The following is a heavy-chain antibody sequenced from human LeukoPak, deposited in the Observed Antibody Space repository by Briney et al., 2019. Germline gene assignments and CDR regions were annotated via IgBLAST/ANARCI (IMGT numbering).Heavy chain of an antibody. CDR1: GFTFDGCA. D-gene: IGHD2-8*01. J-gene: IGHJ4*02. CDR3: AKEGSVCTNGICRYFDD. CDR2: ISWNSGSI. Sequence: GGSLRLSCAASGFTFDGCAMHWVRQAPGKGLEWVSGISWNSGSIVYADSVKGRFTISRDNAKNSLYLQMNSPRAEDTALYYCAKEGSVCTNGICRYFDDWGQGTLVTVSS. V-gene: IGHV3-9*01.